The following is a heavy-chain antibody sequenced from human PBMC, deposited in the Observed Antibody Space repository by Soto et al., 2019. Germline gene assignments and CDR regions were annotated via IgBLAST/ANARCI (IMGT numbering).Heavy chain of an antibody. V-gene: IGHV3-23*01. Sequence: EVQLLESGGILVHPGGSLRLSCAASGFTFSSYAMTWVRQAPGKGLEWVSAISGSGDSTYYADSVKGRFSISGDQSKNTLYLQMHSLRVEDTAVYFCAKERDNGADRYYFDDWGQGTLVTVSS. CDR2: ISGSGDST. CDR3: AKERDNGADRYYFDD. J-gene: IGHJ4*02. D-gene: IGHD2-8*01. CDR1: GFTFSSYA.